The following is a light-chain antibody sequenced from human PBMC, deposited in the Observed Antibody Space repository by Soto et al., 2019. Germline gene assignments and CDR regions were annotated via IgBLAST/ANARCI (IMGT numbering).Light chain of an antibody. CDR3: SSNGGSNTVV. CDR1: SSDVGGYNY. Sequence: QSVLTQPPSASGSPGQSVTISCTGSSSDVGGYNYVSWYQQHPGKAPKLIIYEVSKRPSGVPGRLSGSKSGNTASLTVSGLQAEDEADYFCSSNGGSNTVVFGGGTKLTVL. V-gene: IGLV2-8*01. CDR2: EVS. J-gene: IGLJ2*01.